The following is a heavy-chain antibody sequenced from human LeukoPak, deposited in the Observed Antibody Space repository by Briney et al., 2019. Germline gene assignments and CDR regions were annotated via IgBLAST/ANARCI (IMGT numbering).Heavy chain of an antibody. J-gene: IGHJ4*02. D-gene: IGHD3-22*01. Sequence: GASVKVSCKASGYTFTSYGISWVRQAPGQGLEWMGWISAYNGNTNYAQKLQGRVTMTTGTSTSTAYMELRSLRSDDTAVYYCARVVYYYDSSGYLPYPDYWGQGTLVTVSS. V-gene: IGHV1-18*01. CDR2: ISAYNGNT. CDR1: GYTFTSYG. CDR3: ARVVYYYDSSGYLPYPDY.